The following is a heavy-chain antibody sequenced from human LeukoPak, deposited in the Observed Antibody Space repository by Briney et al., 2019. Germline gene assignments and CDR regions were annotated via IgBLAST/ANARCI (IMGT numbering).Heavy chain of an antibody. D-gene: IGHD6-13*01. V-gene: IGHV3-64*01. CDR3: ARGAQLTDY. J-gene: IGHJ4*02. Sequence: GGSLRLSCAASGFTFYTYGMHWVRQAPGKGLEYVSGIGPDGGSTYYANSVKGRFTISRDNPKSMVYLQMGSLTADDMAVYYCARGAQLTDYWGQGTLVTVSS. CDR1: GFTFYTYG. CDR2: IGPDGGST.